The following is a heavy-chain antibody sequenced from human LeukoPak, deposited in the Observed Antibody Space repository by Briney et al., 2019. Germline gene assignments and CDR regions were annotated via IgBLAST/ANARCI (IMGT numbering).Heavy chain of an antibody. V-gene: IGHV3-48*04. CDR2: ISGSSSTI. J-gene: IGHJ1*01. CDR1: GFTFSSHN. Sequence: PGGSLRLSCAASGFTFSSHNMNWVRQAPGKGLEWVSYISGSSSTIYYADSVKGRLTISRDNAKNSLYLQMNSLRAEDTAVYYCARAYTDGYSSTWYGEGGFQHWGQGTLVTVSS. CDR3: ARAYTDGYSSTWYGEGGFQH. D-gene: IGHD6-13*01.